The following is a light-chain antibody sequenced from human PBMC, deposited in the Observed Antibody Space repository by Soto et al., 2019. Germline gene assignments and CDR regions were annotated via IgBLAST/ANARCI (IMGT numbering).Light chain of an antibody. CDR2: AAS. J-gene: IGKJ5*01. CDR1: QGISNY. V-gene: IGKV1-27*01. Sequence: DIQMIQSPSALFASEGDRVTITCRASQGISNYLAWYQQKPGKVPKLLIYAASTLQSGVPSRFSGNGSGTDFTLTTSSLQPEDVATYYCQRYSSAISVTSGQGSRHDIK. CDR3: QRYSSAISVT.